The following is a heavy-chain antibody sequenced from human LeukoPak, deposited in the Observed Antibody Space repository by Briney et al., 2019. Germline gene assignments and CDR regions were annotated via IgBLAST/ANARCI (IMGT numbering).Heavy chain of an antibody. V-gene: IGHV3-53*01. D-gene: IGHD1-20*01. CDR1: GFTFSTYA. J-gene: IGHJ4*02. CDR3: ATGVLLDSDY. Sequence: GGSLRLSCAASGFTFSTYAMSWVRQAPGKGLEWVSVIYSGGTTHYADSVKGRFTVSRDNSKNTLYLQMNSLRAEDTAVYYCATGVLLDSDYWGQGTLVTVSS. CDR2: IYSGGTT.